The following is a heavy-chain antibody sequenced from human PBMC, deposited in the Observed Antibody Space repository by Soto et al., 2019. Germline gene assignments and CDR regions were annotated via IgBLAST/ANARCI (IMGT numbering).Heavy chain of an antibody. V-gene: IGHV4-34*01. CDR1: GGSFSGYY. CDR2: INHSGST. Sequence: PSETLPLTWAVYGGSFSGYYWIWIRQPPGKGLEWIGEINHSGSTNYNPSLKSRVTISVDTSKNQFSLKLSSVTAADTAVYYCARRYSGYGDYWGQGTLVTVSS. J-gene: IGHJ4*02. D-gene: IGHD5-12*01. CDR3: ARRYSGYGDY.